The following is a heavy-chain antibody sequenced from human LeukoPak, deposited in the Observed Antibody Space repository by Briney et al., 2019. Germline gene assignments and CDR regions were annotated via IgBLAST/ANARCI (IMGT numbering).Heavy chain of an antibody. CDR3: ATDQTLSGRFDY. J-gene: IGHJ4*02. CDR1: GYTLTELS. V-gene: IGHV1-24*01. CDR2: FDPEDGET. Sequence: ASVKVSCKVSGYTLTELSMHWVRQAPGKGLEWMGGFDPEDGETIYAQKFQGRVTMTEDTSTDTVYMELSSLRSGDTAVYYCATDQTLSGRFDYWGQGTLVTVSS. D-gene: IGHD3-3*01.